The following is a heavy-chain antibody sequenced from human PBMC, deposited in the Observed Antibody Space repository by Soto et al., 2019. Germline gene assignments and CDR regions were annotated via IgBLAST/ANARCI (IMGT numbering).Heavy chain of an antibody. Sequence: PXESLKISCKCSGYSFTSYWIGLVLQMPGKGLEWMGIIYPGDSDTRYSPSFQGQVTISADKSISTAYLQWSSLKASDTAMYYCARSVVVAAGDRGYSYGSYYYYGMDVWGQGTTVTVSS. CDR1: GYSFTSYW. CDR3: ARSVVVAAGDRGYSYGSYYYYGMDV. CDR2: IYPGDSDT. D-gene: IGHD5-18*01. V-gene: IGHV5-51*01. J-gene: IGHJ6*02.